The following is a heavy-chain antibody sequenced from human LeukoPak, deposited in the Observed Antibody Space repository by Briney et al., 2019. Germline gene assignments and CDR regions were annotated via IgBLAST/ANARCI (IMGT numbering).Heavy chain of an antibody. CDR3: ARVNPLLAPGALDI. J-gene: IGHJ3*02. CDR2: ITNSGNSK. V-gene: IGHV3-48*01. Sequence: GGSLRLSCAASEFTFSSYSMNWVRQAPGKGLEWVSYITNSGNSKSYADSVKGRFTISRDNTKNSLYLQMNGLRAEDTAVYYCARVNPLLAPGALDIWGQGTMVTVSS. D-gene: IGHD2-8*02. CDR1: EFTFSSYS.